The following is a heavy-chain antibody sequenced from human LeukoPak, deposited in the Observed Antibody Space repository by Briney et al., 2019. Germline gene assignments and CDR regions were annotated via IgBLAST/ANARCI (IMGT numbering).Heavy chain of an antibody. Sequence: ASVKVSCKASGYTFTSYDINWVRQATGQGLEWMGWMNPNSGNTGYAQKFQGRVTMTRNTSISTAYMELSSLRSEDKAVYYCARGRFLEWFWGYYYYYGMDVWGQGTTVTVSS. CDR1: GYTFTSYD. J-gene: IGHJ6*02. CDR2: MNPNSGNT. V-gene: IGHV1-8*01. D-gene: IGHD3-3*01. CDR3: ARGRFLEWFWGYYYYYGMDV.